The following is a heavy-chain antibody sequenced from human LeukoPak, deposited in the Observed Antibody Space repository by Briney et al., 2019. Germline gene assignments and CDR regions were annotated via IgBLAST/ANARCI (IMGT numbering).Heavy chain of an antibody. J-gene: IGHJ5*02. CDR3: ATTGYCSGGSCRLYWFGP. CDR2: FDPEDGET. CDR1: GYTLTELS. Sequence: ASVKVSCKVSGYTLTELSMHWVRQAPGKGLEWMGGFDPEDGETIYAQKFQGRVTMTEDTSTDTDYMELSSLRSEDTAVYCCATTGYCSGGSCRLYWFGPWGQGTLVTVSS. V-gene: IGHV1-24*01. D-gene: IGHD2-15*01.